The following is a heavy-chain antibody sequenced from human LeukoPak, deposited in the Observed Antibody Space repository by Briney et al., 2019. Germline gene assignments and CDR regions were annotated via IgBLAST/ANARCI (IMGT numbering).Heavy chain of an antibody. CDR1: GYTFTSYG. D-gene: IGHD6-6*01. V-gene: IGHV1-18*01. Sequence: GASVKVSCKASGYTFTSYGISWVRQAPGQGLEWMGWISAYNGNTNYAQKLQGRVTMTTDTSTSTAYMELRSLRSDDTAVYYCAKGREYSSSSVAGGGFDYWGQGTLVTVSS. J-gene: IGHJ4*02. CDR2: ISAYNGNT. CDR3: AKGREYSSSSVAGGGFDY.